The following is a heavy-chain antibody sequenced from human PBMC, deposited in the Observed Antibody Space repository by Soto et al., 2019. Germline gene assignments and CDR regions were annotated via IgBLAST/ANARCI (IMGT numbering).Heavy chain of an antibody. CDR3: ARELERVFDY. D-gene: IGHD1-1*01. V-gene: IGHV3-30*04. Sequence: QVQLVESGGGVVQPGRSLRLSCAASGFTFSSYAMHWVRQAPGKGLEWVAVIAYDGRNKYYADSVKGRFTISRDNSKNTLYLQMNSLRIEDTAVYYCARELERVFDYWGQGTLV. J-gene: IGHJ4*02. CDR2: IAYDGRNK. CDR1: GFTFSSYA.